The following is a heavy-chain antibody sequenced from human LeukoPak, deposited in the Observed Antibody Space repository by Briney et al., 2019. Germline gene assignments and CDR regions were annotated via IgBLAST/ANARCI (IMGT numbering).Heavy chain of an antibody. Sequence: GESLKISCKGSGYSYNSYWIGWVRQMPGKGLEWMGTIYLADSDARYSPSFQGQVSFSADRSINTAYLQWSSLRASDTAMYYCARPKTETGYDAFDIWGQGTMVTVSS. V-gene: IGHV5-51*01. CDR3: ARPKTETGYDAFDI. CDR1: GYSYNSYW. CDR2: IYLADSDA. J-gene: IGHJ3*02. D-gene: IGHD2-15*01.